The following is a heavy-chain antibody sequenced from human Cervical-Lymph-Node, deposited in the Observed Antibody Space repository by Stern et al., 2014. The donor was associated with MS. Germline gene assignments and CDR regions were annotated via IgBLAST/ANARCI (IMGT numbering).Heavy chain of an antibody. Sequence: VQLVQSGAEVKKPGSSVKVSCKASGGTFNTNVISWVRQAPGQGLEWMGGIIPIFGTALYAQKFQGRVTITANQSTRAVYMELRSRRSEDTAVYYGERAAYSTSSYNYWGQGTLVIVSS. CDR1: GGTFNTNV. V-gene: IGHV1-69*12. CDR3: ERAAYSTSSYNY. J-gene: IGHJ4*02. CDR2: IIPIFGTA. D-gene: IGHD6-6*01.